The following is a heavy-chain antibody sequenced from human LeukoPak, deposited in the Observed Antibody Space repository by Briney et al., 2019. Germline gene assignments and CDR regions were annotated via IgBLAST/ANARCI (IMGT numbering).Heavy chain of an antibody. CDR3: ASKEYYYDSSGYYRDY. V-gene: IGHV4-30-4*08. J-gene: IGHJ4*02. CDR1: GGSISSGDYY. Sequence: PSETLSLTCTVSGGSISSGDYYWSWIRQPPGKGLEWIGYIYYSGSTYYNPSLKSRVAISVDTSKNQFSLKLSSVTAADTAVYYCASKEYYYDSSGYYRDYWGQGTLVTVSS. CDR2: IYYSGST. D-gene: IGHD3-22*01.